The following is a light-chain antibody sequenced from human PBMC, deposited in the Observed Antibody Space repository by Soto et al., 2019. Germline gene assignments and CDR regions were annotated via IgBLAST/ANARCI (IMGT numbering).Light chain of an antibody. CDR2: EVT. CDR1: SRDVGGYNY. V-gene: IGLV2-8*01. Sequence: QSVLTQPPSASGSPGQSVTISCTGTSRDVGGYNYVSWYQQHPGKVPKLMIYEVTKRPSGVPDRFSGSKSGDTASLTVSGLQAEDEADYYCSSYAGSNNYVFGTGTKVTVL. CDR3: SSYAGSNNYV. J-gene: IGLJ1*01.